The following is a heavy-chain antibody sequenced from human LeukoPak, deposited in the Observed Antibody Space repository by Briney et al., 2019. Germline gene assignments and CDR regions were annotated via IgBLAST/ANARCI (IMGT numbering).Heavy chain of an antibody. CDR2: VSESGGST. J-gene: IGHJ3*01. V-gene: IGHV3-23*01. D-gene: IGHD4-11*01. CDR1: GFTFSTYA. Sequence: PGGSLRLSCVASGFTFSTYAMGWVRQVPGKGLEWVSSVSESGGSTYYADSVKGRFTISRDNSKDTLSLQMNSLRAEDTAVYYCAKGKWGLTTNNFDVWGQGTMVTVSS. CDR3: AKGKWGLTTNNFDV.